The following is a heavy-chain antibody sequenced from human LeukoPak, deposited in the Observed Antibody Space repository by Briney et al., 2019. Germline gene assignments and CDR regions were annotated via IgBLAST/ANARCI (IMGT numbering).Heavy chain of an antibody. J-gene: IGHJ3*02. CDR2: IYYSGST. CDR3: ARLTIRDDAFDI. D-gene: IGHD3-10*01. Sequence: SETLSLTCTVSGGSISNYYWSWIRQPPGKGLEWIGYIYYSGSTNYNPSLKGRVSISIDTSKNQFSLKLTSVTAADTAVYYCARLTIRDDAFDIWGQGTMVTVSS. CDR1: GGSISNYY. V-gene: IGHV4-59*12.